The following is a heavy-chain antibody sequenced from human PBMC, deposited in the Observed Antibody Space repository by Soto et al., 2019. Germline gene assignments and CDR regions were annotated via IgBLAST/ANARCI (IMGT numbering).Heavy chain of an antibody. CDR2: IDPDGSRK. D-gene: IGHD2-21*02. CDR3: ASWGHIVVVTPTDFDH. Sequence: GGSLRLSCAASGFTFSSYWMNWVRQAPGKGLEWVSRIDPDGSRKSYADSVQGRLTISRDNAKNTPYLQMNSLRAEDTAVYYCASWGHIVVVTPTDFDHWGQGTLVTVSS. J-gene: IGHJ4*02. CDR1: GFTFSSYW. V-gene: IGHV3-74*01.